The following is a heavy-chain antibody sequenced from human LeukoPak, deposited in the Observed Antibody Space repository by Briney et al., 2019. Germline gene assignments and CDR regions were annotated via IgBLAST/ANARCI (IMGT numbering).Heavy chain of an antibody. CDR1: GGSVSSGSLY. CDR2: TYYSGST. Sequence: SETLSLTCTVAGGSVSSGSLYWSWIRQPPGKGLEWIGYTYYSGSTNYNPSLKSRVTISVDTSKNQFSLKLSSVTAADTAVYYCARGRRSYDYWGQGTLVTVSS. V-gene: IGHV4-61*01. CDR3: ARGRRSYDY. J-gene: IGHJ4*02.